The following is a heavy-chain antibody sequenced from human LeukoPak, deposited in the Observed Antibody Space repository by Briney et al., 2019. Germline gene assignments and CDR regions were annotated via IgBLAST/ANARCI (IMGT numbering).Heavy chain of an antibody. D-gene: IGHD3-3*01. CDR3: ASPANPYYDFWSVRHYGMDV. J-gene: IGHJ6*02. V-gene: IGHV1-2*04. Sequence: ASVKVSCKASGYTFTGYYMHWVRQAPGQGLEWMGWINPNSGGTNYAQKFQGWVTMTRDTSISTAYMELSRLRSDDTAVYYCASPANPYYDFWSVRHYGMDVWGQGTTVTVSS. CDR2: INPNSGGT. CDR1: GYTFTGYY.